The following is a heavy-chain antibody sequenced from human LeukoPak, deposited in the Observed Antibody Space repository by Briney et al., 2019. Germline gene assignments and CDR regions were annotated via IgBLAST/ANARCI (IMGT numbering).Heavy chain of an antibody. V-gene: IGHV4-34*01. J-gene: IGHJ4*02. Sequence: SETLSLTCAVYGGSFSGYYWSWIRQPPGKGLEWIGEINHSGSTNYNPSHKSRVTISVDTSKNQFSLKLSSVTAADTAVYYCARERSGGVDYWGQGTLVTVSS. CDR2: INHSGST. D-gene: IGHD3-16*01. CDR3: ARERSGGVDY. CDR1: GGSFSGYY.